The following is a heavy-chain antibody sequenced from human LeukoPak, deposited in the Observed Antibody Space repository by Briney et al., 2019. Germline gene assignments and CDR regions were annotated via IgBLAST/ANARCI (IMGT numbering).Heavy chain of an antibody. CDR1: GFTFSSYA. D-gene: IGHD5-18*01. CDR3: ANALSLWAMDNLDDY. V-gene: IGHV3-23*01. Sequence: GGSLRLSCAASGFTFSSYAMSWVRQAPGKGLEWASAISGSGGSTYYADSVKGRFTISRDNFKNTLYLQMNSLRAEDTAVYYCANALSLWAMDNLDDYWGQGTLVTVSS. CDR2: ISGSGGST. J-gene: IGHJ4*02.